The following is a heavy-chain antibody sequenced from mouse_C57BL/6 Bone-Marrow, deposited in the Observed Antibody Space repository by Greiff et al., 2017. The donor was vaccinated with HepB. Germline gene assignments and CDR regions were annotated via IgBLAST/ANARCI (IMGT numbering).Heavy chain of an antibody. CDR1: GYTFTSYW. CDR2: IYPGSGST. V-gene: IGHV1-55*01. Sequence: QVQLQQSGAELVKPGASVKMSCKASGYTFTSYWITWVKQRPGQGLEWIGDIYPGSGSTNYNEKFKSKATLTVDTSSSTAYMQLSSLTSEDSAVYYCAGAQATSYYYAMDYWGQGTSVTVSS. CDR3: AGAQATSYYYAMDY. J-gene: IGHJ4*01. D-gene: IGHD3-2*02.